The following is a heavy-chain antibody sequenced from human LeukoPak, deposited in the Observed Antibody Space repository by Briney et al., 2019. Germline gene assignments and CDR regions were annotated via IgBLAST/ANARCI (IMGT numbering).Heavy chain of an antibody. CDR3: ARSPTSSSWSPRTFDYYYGMDV. CDR2: IYPGDSDT. J-gene: IGHJ6*02. Sequence: PGESLKISCKGSGYSFTSYWIGWVRQMPGKGLEWMGIIYPGDSDTRYSPSFQGQVTISADKSISTAYLQWSSLKAPDTAMYYCARSPTSSSWSPRTFDYYYGMDVWGQGTTVTVSS. CDR1: GYSFTSYW. V-gene: IGHV5-51*01. D-gene: IGHD6-13*01.